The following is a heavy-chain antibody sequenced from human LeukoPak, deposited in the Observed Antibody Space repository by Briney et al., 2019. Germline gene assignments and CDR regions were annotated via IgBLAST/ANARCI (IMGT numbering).Heavy chain of an antibody. Sequence: ASVKVSCKASGYTFTSYAMNWVRQAPGQGLEWMGWINTNTGNPTYAQGFTGRFVFSLDTSVSTAYLQISSLKAEDTAVYYCARDYGDYGSYGMDVWGQGTTVTVSS. D-gene: IGHD4-17*01. CDR2: INTNTGNP. V-gene: IGHV7-4-1*02. CDR3: ARDYGDYGSYGMDV. CDR1: GYTFTSYA. J-gene: IGHJ6*02.